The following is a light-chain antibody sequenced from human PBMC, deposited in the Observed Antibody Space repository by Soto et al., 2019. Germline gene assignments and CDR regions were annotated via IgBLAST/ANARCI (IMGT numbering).Light chain of an antibody. CDR3: HQFGSSWT. J-gene: IGKJ1*01. CDR2: DTS. Sequence: EIVLTQSPGTLSLSPGERATLSCRASQSVASSNYLAWYQQKPGQAPRLLIYDTSSRATGIPDRFSGSGSGTDFTLTISRLEPEDFAVYYCHQFGSSWTFGQGTKVDIK. CDR1: QSVASSNY. V-gene: IGKV3-20*01.